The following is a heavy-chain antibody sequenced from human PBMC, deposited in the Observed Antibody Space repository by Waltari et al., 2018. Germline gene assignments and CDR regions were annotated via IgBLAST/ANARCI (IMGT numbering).Heavy chain of an antibody. CDR1: GFPFSRYW. Sequence: EVQLVESGGGLVQPGGSRRLSCGASGFPFSRYWMSWGRQTPGKGLQWVANINYDGSQKYYVDSVKGRFTISRDNAKNSVFLQMNSLRVEDTAVYYCAKSRGFEYWGQGALITVSS. D-gene: IGHD2-2*01. CDR3: AKSRGFEY. CDR2: INYDGSQK. J-gene: IGHJ4*02. V-gene: IGHV3-7*01.